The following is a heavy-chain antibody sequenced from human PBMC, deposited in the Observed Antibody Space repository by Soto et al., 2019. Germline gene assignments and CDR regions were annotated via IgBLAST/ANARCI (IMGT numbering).Heavy chain of an antibody. V-gene: IGHV1-3*01. CDR1: GYTFTSYA. D-gene: IGHD2-15*01. CDR2: INAGNGNT. Sequence: QVQLVQSGAEVKKPGASVKVSCKASGYTFTSYAMHWVRQAPGQRLEWMGWINAGNGNTKYSQKFQGRVAIARDTSASTAYMELSSLRSEDTAVYYCARGPGGPDGPGDYWGQGTLVTVSS. CDR3: ARGPGGPDGPGDY. J-gene: IGHJ4*02.